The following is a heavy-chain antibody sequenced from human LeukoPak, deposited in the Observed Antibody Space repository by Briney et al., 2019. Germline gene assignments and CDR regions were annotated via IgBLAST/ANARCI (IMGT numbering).Heavy chain of an antibody. D-gene: IGHD2-21*02. V-gene: IGHV4-30-2*01. CDR3: ARGGDWLFDY. Sequence: RPSETLSLTCAVSGGSISSGGYSWSWIRQPPGKGLEWIGYIYHSGSTYYNPSLKSRVTISVDRSKNQFSLELNSVTAADTAVYYCARGGDWLFDYWGQGILVTVSS. J-gene: IGHJ4*02. CDR1: GGSISSGGYS. CDR2: IYHSGST.